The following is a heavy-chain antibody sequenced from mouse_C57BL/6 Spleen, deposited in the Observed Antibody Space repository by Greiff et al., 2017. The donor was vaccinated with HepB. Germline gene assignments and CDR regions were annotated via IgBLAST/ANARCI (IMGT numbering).Heavy chain of an antibody. CDR1: GFTFSSYA. Sequence: EVQVVESGGGLVKPGGSLKLSCAASGFTFSSYAMSWVRQTPEKRLEWVATISDGGSYTYYPDNVKGRFTISRDNAKNNLYLQMSHLKSEDTAMYYCAREGYDYDGAMDYWGQGTSVTVSS. V-gene: IGHV5-4*01. CDR3: AREGYDYDGAMDY. J-gene: IGHJ4*01. D-gene: IGHD2-4*01. CDR2: ISDGGSYT.